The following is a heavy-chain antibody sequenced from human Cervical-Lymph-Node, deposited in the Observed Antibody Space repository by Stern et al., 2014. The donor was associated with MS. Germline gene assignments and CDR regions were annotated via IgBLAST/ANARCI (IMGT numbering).Heavy chain of an antibody. CDR1: GFTFSYYG. CDR3: ARDSRDYLNYYGLDV. V-gene: IGHV3-33*01. D-gene: IGHD4-17*01. J-gene: IGHJ6*02. Sequence: VQLEESGGGVVQPGRSLRLACATSGFTFSYYGMALVRQAPGKGLEWVALLWYEENKTYYTDSVKGRFTISRDTSKNTLYLQMDNLRAEDTAVYYCARDSRDYLNYYGLDVWGQGTTVTVS. CDR2: LWYEENKT.